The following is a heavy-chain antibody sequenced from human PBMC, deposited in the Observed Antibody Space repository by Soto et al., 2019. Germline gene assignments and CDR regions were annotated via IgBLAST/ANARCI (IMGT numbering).Heavy chain of an antibody. CDR3: AKAMAARSSYFDC. J-gene: IGHJ4*02. D-gene: IGHD6-6*01. CDR1: GFTFSNYA. V-gene: IGHV3-23*01. Sequence: GGSLRLSCAASGFTFSNYAMTWVRQAPGKGLEYVCSFGGNGVDTFCVDSVRGRFTISRDNSKNTLYLQMNTLRVEDTAVYYCAKAMAARSSYFDCWGRGTLVTVSS. CDR2: FGGNGVDT.